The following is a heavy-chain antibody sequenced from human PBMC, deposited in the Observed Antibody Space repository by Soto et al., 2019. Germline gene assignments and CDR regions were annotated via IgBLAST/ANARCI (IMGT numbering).Heavy chain of an antibody. CDR3: ARDEGWAYYDSSGSVLLEY. CDR1: GYTFTSYG. J-gene: IGHJ4*02. V-gene: IGHV1-18*01. CDR2: ISAYNGNT. D-gene: IGHD3-22*01. Sequence: QVQLVQSGAEVKKPGASVKVSCKASGYTFTSYGISWVRQAPGQGLEWMGWISAYNGNTNYAQKLQGRVTMTTDTSTSTAYMELRSLRSDDTAVYYCARDEGWAYYDSSGSVLLEYWGQGTLVTVSS.